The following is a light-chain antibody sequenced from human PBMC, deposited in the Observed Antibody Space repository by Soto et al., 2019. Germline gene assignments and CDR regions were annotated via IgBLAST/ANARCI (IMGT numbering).Light chain of an antibody. J-gene: IGLJ1*01. CDR2: DVS. CDR1: GSDVGTYNY. CDR3: YSYTSSSTYV. Sequence: QSVLTQPASVSGSPGQSITISCSGTGSDVGTYNYVSWYQQHPAKAPKLMIYDVSNRPSGVSDRFSGSKSGNTASLTFSGLQAEDEADYYCYSYTSSSTYVFGSGTKVTVL. V-gene: IGLV2-14*01.